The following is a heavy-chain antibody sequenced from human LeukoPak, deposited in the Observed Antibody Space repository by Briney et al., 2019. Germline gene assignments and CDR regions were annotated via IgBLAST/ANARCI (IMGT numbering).Heavy chain of an antibody. CDR3: ARDAYDSSGYYMTY. V-gene: IGHV6-1*01. J-gene: IGHJ4*02. CDR2: TYYRSKWYN. D-gene: IGHD3-22*01. CDR1: GDSVSSNTVA. Sequence: SQTLSLTCAISGDSVSSNTVARNWIRQSPSRGLEYLGRTYYRSKWYNDYAVSVKSRITISPDTSKNQVSLQLKSVTPEDTAVYYCARDAYDSSGYYMTYWGQGSLVTVSS.